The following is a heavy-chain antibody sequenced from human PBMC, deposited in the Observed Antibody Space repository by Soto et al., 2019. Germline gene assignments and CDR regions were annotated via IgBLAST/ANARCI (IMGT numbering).Heavy chain of an antibody. CDR1: GFTFSSYG. V-gene: IGHV3-33*01. Sequence: GGSLRLSCAASGFTFSSYGMHWVRQAPGKGLEWVAVIWYDGSNKYYADSVKGRFTISRDNSKNTLYLQMNSLRAEDTAVYYCARGVVVAAIYYYYYMDVWGKGTTVTVSS. CDR2: IWYDGSNK. D-gene: IGHD2-15*01. J-gene: IGHJ6*03. CDR3: ARGVVVAAIYYYYYMDV.